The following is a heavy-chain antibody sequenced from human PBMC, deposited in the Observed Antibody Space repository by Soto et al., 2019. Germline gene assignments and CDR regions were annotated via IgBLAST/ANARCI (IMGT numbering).Heavy chain of an antibody. CDR1: GGSISSYY. J-gene: IGHJ4*02. Sequence: SETLSLSCTVSGGSISSYYWSWIRQPPGKGLEWIGYIYYSGSTNYNPSLKSRVTISVDTSKNQFSLKLSSVSAADTAVYYCARLYYYGSGSQKLYYFDYWGQGTLVTVS. CDR3: ARLYYYGSGSQKLYYFDY. CDR2: IYYSGST. D-gene: IGHD3-10*01. V-gene: IGHV4-59*08.